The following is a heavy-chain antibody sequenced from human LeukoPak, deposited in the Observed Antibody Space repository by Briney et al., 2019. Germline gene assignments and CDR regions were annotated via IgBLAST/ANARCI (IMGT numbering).Heavy chain of an antibody. CDR1: GFTFRTYG. Sequence: GGSLRLSCAASGFTFRTYGMNWVRQAPGKGLEWVAFIRYDGSNKYYADSVKGRFTISRDNSKNTLYLQMNSLRAEDTAVYYCAKRRFLEDYYYMDVWGKGTTVTVSS. V-gene: IGHV3-30*02. CDR3: AKRRFLEDYYYMDV. D-gene: IGHD3-3*01. CDR2: IRYDGSNK. J-gene: IGHJ6*03.